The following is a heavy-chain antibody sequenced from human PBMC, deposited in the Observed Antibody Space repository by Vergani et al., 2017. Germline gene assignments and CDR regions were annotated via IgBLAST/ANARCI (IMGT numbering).Heavy chain of an antibody. D-gene: IGHD6-6*01. J-gene: IGHJ6*03. Sequence: QVQLQESGPGLVKPSQTLALTCTVSGGSISIGSYYWSWIRQSAGKGLEWIGEINHSGSTNYNPSLKSRVTISVDTSKNQFSLKLSSVTAADTAVYYCARGRGQLVQYYYYMDVWGKGTTVTVSS. CDR3: ARGRGQLVQYYYYMDV. CDR2: INHSGST. CDR1: GGSISIGSYY. V-gene: IGHV4-61*02.